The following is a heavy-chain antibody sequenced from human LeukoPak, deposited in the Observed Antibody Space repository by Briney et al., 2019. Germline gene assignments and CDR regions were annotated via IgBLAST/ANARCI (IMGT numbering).Heavy chain of an antibody. CDR2: IKQDGSEK. CDR1: GFTFSSYW. V-gene: IGHV3-7*01. D-gene: IGHD2-2*02. CDR3: ARVLCSSTSCYKGAFDI. J-gene: IGHJ3*02. Sequence: GGSLRLSCAASGFTFSSYWMSWVRQAPGKGLEWVANIKQDGSEKYYVDSVKGRFTISRDNAKNSLYLQMNSLRAEDTAVYYCARVLCSSTSCYKGAFDIWGQGTMVTVSS.